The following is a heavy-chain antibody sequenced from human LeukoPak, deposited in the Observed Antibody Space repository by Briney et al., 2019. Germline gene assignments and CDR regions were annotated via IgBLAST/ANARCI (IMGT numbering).Heavy chain of an antibody. CDR1: GFTFSSYG. Sequence: GGSLRLSCAASGFTFSSYGMHWVRQAPGKGLEWVAVISYDGSNKYYADSVKGRFTISRDNSKNTLYLQMNSLRAEDTAVYYCAEDQGGITMIVVVMTFDYWGQGTLVTVSS. D-gene: IGHD3-22*01. J-gene: IGHJ4*02. CDR3: AEDQGGITMIVVVMTFDY. V-gene: IGHV3-30*18. CDR2: ISYDGSNK.